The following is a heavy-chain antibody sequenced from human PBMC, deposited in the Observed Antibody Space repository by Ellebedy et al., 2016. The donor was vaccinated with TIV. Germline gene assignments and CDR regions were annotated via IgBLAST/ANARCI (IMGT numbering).Heavy chain of an antibody. CDR1: GFTFSSYA. D-gene: IGHD5-24*01. J-gene: IGHJ3*02. CDR2: VAYDGSTQ. CDR3: AKSVNGYTVGAFDI. Sequence: GESLKISCVASGFTFSSYAMHWVRQAPGKGLEWVAIVAYDGSTQYYVDSVQGRFTISRDNSKNTLYLQMNSLKAEDTAAYYCAKSVNGYTVGAFDIWGQGTMVTVSS. V-gene: IGHV3-30*04.